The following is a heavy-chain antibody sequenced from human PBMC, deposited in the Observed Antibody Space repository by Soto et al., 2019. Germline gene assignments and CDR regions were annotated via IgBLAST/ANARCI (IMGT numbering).Heavy chain of an antibody. Sequence: GGSLRLSCAASGFTFDDYAMHWVRQAPGKGLEWVSGISWNSGSIGYADSVKGRFTISRDNAKNSLYLQMNSLRAEDTALYYCAKDISYDVGGTNWFDPWGQGTLVTVSS. V-gene: IGHV3-9*01. CDR2: ISWNSGSI. D-gene: IGHD3-16*01. CDR3: AKDISYDVGGTNWFDP. CDR1: GFTFDDYA. J-gene: IGHJ5*02.